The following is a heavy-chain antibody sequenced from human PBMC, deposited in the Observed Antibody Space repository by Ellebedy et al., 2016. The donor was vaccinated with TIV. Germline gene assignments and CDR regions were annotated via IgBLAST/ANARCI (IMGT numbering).Heavy chain of an antibody. CDR3: MRHKLVVPLVVDS. D-gene: IGHD2-2*01. J-gene: IGHJ5*01. CDR2: IFHSGTT. CDR1: GDSIDNDVYY. Sequence: SETLSLXXNASGDSIDNDVYYWGWIRQPPGKGPEWLGNIFHSGTTYYNPSLRGRLTITIDTSKNQFSLKLTSVTAADTAVYYCMRHKLVVPLVVDSWGQGTLVTVSS. V-gene: IGHV4-39*01.